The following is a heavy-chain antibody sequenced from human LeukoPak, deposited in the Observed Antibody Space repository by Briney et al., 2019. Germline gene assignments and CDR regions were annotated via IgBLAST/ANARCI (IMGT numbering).Heavy chain of an antibody. CDR1: GFAFSSYS. V-gene: IGHV3-48*02. CDR2: IGTSSSPI. J-gene: IGHJ4*02. Sequence: GGSLRLSCAASGFAFSSYSMNWVRQAPGKGLEWVSYIGTSSSPIYYGDSVKGRFTISRDNDKKSIYLQMDSLRDEDTAVYYCARGSRGLSPDYWGQGTLVIVSS. D-gene: IGHD6-19*01. CDR3: ARGSRGLSPDY.